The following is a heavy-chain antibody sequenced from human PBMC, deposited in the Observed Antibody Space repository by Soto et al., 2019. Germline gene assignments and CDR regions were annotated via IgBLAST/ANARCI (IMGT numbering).Heavy chain of an antibody. J-gene: IGHJ5*02. V-gene: IGHV1-3*01. CDR2: INPDNGNT. CDR1: GYTFTSYG. CDR3: ARGIAAGQLDP. Sequence: ASVKVSCKAPGYTFTSYGISWVRKAPGQRLEWMGWINPDNGNTKSSQKFQDRVIITRDTSASTAYMDLSSLRSEDTAVYYCARGIAAGQLDPWGQGTLVTVSS. D-gene: IGHD6-13*01.